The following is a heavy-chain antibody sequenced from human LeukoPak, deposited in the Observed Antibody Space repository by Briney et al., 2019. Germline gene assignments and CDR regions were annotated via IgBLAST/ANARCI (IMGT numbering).Heavy chain of an antibody. V-gene: IGHV1-3*01. J-gene: IGHJ6*02. CDR2: INAGNGNT. CDR3: AREGRYSSSWAYYYYYGMDV. Sequence: ASVKVSCKASGYTFTSYAMHWVRQAPGQRLGWMGWINAGNGNTKYSQKFQGRVTITRDTSASTAYMELSSLRSEDTAVYYCAREGRYSSSWAYYYYYGMDVWGQGTTVTVSS. CDR1: GYTFTSYA. D-gene: IGHD6-13*01.